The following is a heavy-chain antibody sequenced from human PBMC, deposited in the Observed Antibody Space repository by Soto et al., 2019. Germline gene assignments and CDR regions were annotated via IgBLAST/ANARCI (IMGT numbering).Heavy chain of an antibody. CDR3: AKGIAAAAHDAFDI. CDR1: GFTFSSYG. Sequence: GGSLRLSCAASGFTFSSYGMHWVRQAPGKGLEWVAVISYDGSNKYYADSVKGRFTISRDNSKNTLYLQMNSLRAEDTAVYYCAKGIAAAAHDAFDISGQGTMVTVSS. CDR2: ISYDGSNK. V-gene: IGHV3-30*18. D-gene: IGHD6-13*01. J-gene: IGHJ3*02.